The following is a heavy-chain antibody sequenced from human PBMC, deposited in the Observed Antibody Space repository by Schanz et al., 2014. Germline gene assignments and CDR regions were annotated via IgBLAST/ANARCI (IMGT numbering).Heavy chain of an antibody. CDR1: GFTFSRYA. J-gene: IGHJ3*01. V-gene: IGHV3-30*09. Sequence: QGQLVESGGGVVQPGRSVRLSCAASGFTFSRYAMHWVRQAPGKGLEWVAVISNDGSDEHYADSVKGRFAISRDNSKTTLYLQMNSLRAEDTAGYYCAPLDDCGGGCPINDAFDVWGQGTMVTVSS. CDR3: APLDDCGGGCPINDAFDV. CDR2: ISNDGSDE. D-gene: IGHD2-21*01.